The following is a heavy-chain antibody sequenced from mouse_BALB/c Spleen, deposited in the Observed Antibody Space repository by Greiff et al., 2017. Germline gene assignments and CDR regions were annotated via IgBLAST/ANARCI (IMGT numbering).Heavy chain of an antibody. D-gene: IGHD4-1*02. J-gene: IGHJ4*01. CDR2: ISSGGSYT. CDR1: GFTFSSYA. V-gene: IGHV5-9-4*01. CDR3: ARSSTWRDAMDY. Sequence: EVQLVESGGGLVKPGGSLKLSCAASGFTFSSYAMSWVRQSPEKRLEWVAEISSGGSYTYYPDTVTGRFTISRDNAKNTLYLEMSSLRSEDTAMYYCARSSTWRDAMDYWGQGTSVTVSS.